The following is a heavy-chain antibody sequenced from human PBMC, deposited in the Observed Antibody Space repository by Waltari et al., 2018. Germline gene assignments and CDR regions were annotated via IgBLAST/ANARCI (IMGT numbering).Heavy chain of an antibody. V-gene: IGHV3-9*01. Sequence: EVQLVASGGGLVQPGRSLRLSCAASGFTFADYAMHWVRQAPGKGLEWVSGISWNSGSRGYADSVKGRFTISRDNAKNSLYLQMNSLRAEDTALYYCAKDVGSGSYYVYYYMDVWGKGTTVTVSS. D-gene: IGHD1-26*01. CDR2: ISWNSGSR. CDR3: AKDVGSGSYYVYYYMDV. CDR1: GFTFADYA. J-gene: IGHJ6*03.